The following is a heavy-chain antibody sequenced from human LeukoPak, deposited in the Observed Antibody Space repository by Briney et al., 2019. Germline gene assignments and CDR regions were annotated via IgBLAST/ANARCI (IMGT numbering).Heavy chain of an antibody. Sequence: GGSLRLSCAASGFTFDDYAMHWVRQAPGKGLEWVSLISWDGGSTYYADSVKGRFTISRDNSKNSLYLQMNSLRAEDTALYYCAKGGAAAGNYYMDVWGKGTTVTVPS. J-gene: IGHJ6*03. CDR1: GFTFDDYA. V-gene: IGHV3-43D*03. D-gene: IGHD6-13*01. CDR3: AKGGAAAGNYYMDV. CDR2: ISWDGGST.